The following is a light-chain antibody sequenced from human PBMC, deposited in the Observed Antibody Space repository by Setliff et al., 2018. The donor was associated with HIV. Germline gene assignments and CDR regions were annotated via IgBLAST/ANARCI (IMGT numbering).Light chain of an antibody. CDR3: QSYDSSLTGYV. V-gene: IGLV1-40*01. CDR2: GDN. CDR1: SSNIGAGFA. Sequence: QSVLTQPPSVSGAPGQRVTISCTGSSSNIGAGFAVHWYQQLPGTAPKPLIYGDNNRPSGVPDRFSGSKSGTSASLAITGLQAEDEADYYCQSYDSSLTGYVFGTGTKVTVL. J-gene: IGLJ1*01.